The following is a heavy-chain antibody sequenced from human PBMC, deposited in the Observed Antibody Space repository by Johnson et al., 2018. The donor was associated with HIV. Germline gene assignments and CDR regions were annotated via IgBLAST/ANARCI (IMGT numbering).Heavy chain of an antibody. J-gene: IGHJ3*02. CDR3: AKVHIPARWSAAFDI. CDR1: GFTFGSYG. Sequence: QVQLVESGGGVVQPGRSLRLSCAASGFTFGSYGIHWVRQAPGKGLEWVAVISYDGSNKYYADSVKGRFTIFRDNSKNTLYLQMSSLRTEDTAVYYCAKVHIPARWSAAFDICGRGTLVTVSS. CDR2: ISYDGSNK. V-gene: IGHV3-30*18. D-gene: IGHD6-6*01.